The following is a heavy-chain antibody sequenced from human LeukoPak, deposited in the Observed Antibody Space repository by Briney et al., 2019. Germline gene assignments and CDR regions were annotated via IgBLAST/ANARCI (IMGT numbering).Heavy chain of an antibody. CDR2: IYYSGST. CDR1: GGSISSYY. CDR3: ARTGIASDAFDI. Sequence: SETLSLTCTVSGGSISSYYWSWIRQPPGKGLEWIGYIYYSGSTNYKPSLKSRVTISVDTSKNQFSLKLSSVTAADTAVYYCARTGIASDAFDIWGQGTMVTVSS. D-gene: IGHD6-13*01. V-gene: IGHV4-59*01. J-gene: IGHJ3*02.